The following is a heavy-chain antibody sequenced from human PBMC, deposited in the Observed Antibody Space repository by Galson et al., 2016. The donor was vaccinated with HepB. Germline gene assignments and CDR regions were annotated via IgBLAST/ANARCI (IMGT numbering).Heavy chain of an antibody. CDR2: IYGSGNT. Sequence: TLSLTCTVSGDSVTSYRWSWIRQPPGRGLEWIGYIYGSGNTNYNPSLKSRVTLSLDTSKNQISLKLTSVTAADTAVYYCARSGSYYIFDYWGQGTLVTVSS. J-gene: IGHJ4*02. CDR3: ARSGSYYIFDY. V-gene: IGHV4-59*02. CDR1: GDSVTSYR. D-gene: IGHD1-26*01.